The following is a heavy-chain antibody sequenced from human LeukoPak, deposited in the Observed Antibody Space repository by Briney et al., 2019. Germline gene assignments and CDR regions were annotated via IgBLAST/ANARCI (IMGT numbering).Heavy chain of an antibody. CDR3: ARSNYDFWSSDTLYGLDV. CDR2: INHSGST. D-gene: IGHD3-3*01. J-gene: IGHJ6*02. V-gene: IGHV4-34*01. CDR1: GGSFSGYY. Sequence: PSETLSLTCAVYGGSFSGYYWSWIRQPPVKALEWIGEINHSGSTNYNPSIKSRVTISVDTSKNQFSLKLSSVTAADTAVYYCARSNYDFWSSDTLYGLDVWGQGTTVTVSS.